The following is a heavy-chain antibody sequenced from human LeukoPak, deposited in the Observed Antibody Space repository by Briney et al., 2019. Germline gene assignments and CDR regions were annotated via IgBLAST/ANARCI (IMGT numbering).Heavy chain of an antibody. CDR1: GFTFSTYA. CDR3: ARHGSNNYYYMDV. J-gene: IGHJ6*03. CDR2: VSDSGINT. Sequence: GGSLRLSCAASGFTFSTYALSWVRQAPGKGLEWVSTVSDSGINTYYADSVKGRFTISRDNSKNTLYLQVNSLKASDTAMYYCARHGSNNYYYMDVWGKGTTVTVSS. D-gene: IGHD2-8*01. V-gene: IGHV3-23*01.